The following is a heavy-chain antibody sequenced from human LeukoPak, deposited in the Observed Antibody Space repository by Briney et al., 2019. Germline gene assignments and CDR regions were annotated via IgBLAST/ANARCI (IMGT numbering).Heavy chain of an antibody. Sequence: PGGSLRLSCAASGFTFSGYEMNWVRQAPGKGLEWISYISTNGVTIYYADSVKGRFTISRDNAKNSLYLQMNSLRAEDTAVYYCARDRYGGYDFGFDYWGQGTPVTVSS. J-gene: IGHJ4*02. CDR3: ARDRYGGYDFGFDY. CDR2: ISTNGVTI. CDR1: GFTFSGYE. D-gene: IGHD5-12*01. V-gene: IGHV3-48*03.